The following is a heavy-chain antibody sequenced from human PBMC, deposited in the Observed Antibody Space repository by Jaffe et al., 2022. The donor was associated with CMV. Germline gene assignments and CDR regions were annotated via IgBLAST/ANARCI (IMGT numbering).Heavy chain of an antibody. V-gene: IGHV4-59*08. D-gene: IGHD2-8*01. CDR2: IIYSGDA. J-gene: IGHJ5*01. CDR1: GVSSRTSY. CDR3: ARHLRVPGVRTDNWFDS. Sequence: QVQLQESGPGLVKPSETLSLTCTVSGVSSRTSYWSWIRQAPGKGLEWIGYIIYSGDANYNPSLKGRLTMSVDTSNNQVSLKLTSVTAADTAVYYCARHLRVPGVRTDNWFDSWGQGTLVTVSS.